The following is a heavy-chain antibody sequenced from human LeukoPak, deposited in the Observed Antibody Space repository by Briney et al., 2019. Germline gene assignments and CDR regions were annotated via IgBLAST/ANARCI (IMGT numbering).Heavy chain of an antibody. J-gene: IGHJ3*01. D-gene: IGHD3-3*01. CDR2: IYHGGDT. CDR1: GGSITSHSW. Sequence: PSETLSLTCAVSGGSITSHSWWSWVRQPPGKGLEWIGEIYHGGDTNYDPSVKSRVTMSVDTSKNVFSLTLKSLTSADTAVYYCARHLEYTTSGKAFDVWGQGTLVTVAS. CDR3: ARHLEYTTSGKAFDV. V-gene: IGHV4-4*02.